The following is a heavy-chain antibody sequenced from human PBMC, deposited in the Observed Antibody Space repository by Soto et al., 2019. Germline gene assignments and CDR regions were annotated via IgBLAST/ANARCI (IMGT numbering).Heavy chain of an antibody. CDR2: IYPGDSDT. V-gene: IGHV5-51*01. CDR1: GYSFTSYW. CDR3: ASNSMVRGVDYYYYGMDV. Sequence: GESLKISCKGSGYSFTSYWIGWVRQMPGKGLEWMGIIYPGDSDTRYSPSFQGQVTISADKSISTAYLQWSSLKASDTAMYYCASNSMVRGVDYYYYGMDVWGQGTTVTVSS. D-gene: IGHD3-10*01. J-gene: IGHJ6*02.